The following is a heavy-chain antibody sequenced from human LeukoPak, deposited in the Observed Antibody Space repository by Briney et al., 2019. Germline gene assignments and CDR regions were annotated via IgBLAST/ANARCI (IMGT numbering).Heavy chain of an antibody. V-gene: IGHV1-24*01. CDR3: ATLYYFSSGSPSHFDY. CDR2: FDPEDGET. J-gene: IGHJ4*02. CDR1: GYSLSELS. Sequence: ASVKVSCKVSGYSLSELSMHWVRQAPGKGLEWMGGFDPEDGETVYALKLRGRVTMTEDTSTDTAYMELRSLRSEDTAVYYCATLYYFSSGSPSHFDYWGQGTLVTVSS. D-gene: IGHD3-10*01.